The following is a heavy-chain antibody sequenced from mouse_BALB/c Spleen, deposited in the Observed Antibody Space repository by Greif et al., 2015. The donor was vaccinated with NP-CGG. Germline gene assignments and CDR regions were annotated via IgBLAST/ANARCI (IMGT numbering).Heavy chain of an antibody. CDR3: ARGGTGSDY. D-gene: IGHD3-1*01. CDR2: ISDGGSYT. J-gene: IGHJ2*01. Sequence: EVKLMESGGGLVKPGGSLKLSCAASGFTFSDYYMYWVRQTPEKRLEWVATISDGGSYTYYPDSVKGRFTISRDNAKNNLYLQMSSLKSEDTAMYYCARGGTGSDYWGQGTTLTVSS. V-gene: IGHV5-4*02. CDR1: GFTFSDYY.